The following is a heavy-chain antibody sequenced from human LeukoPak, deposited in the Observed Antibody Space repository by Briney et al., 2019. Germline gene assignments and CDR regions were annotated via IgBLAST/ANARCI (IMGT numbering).Heavy chain of an antibody. CDR1: GGTFSSYA. D-gene: IGHD3-9*01. CDR2: IIPIFGTA. V-gene: IGHV1-69*06. J-gene: IGHJ6*04. Sequence: SVKVSCKASGGTFSSYAISWVRQAPGQGLEWMGGIIPIFGTANYAQKFQGRVTITADKSTSTAYMELSSLRSEDTAVYYCASGVFYDILTGPYYYYGMDVWGKGTTVTVSS. CDR3: ASGVFYDILTGPYYYYGMDV.